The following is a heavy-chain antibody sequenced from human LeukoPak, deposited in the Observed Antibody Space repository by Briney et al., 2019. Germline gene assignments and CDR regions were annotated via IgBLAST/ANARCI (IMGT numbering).Heavy chain of an antibody. D-gene: IGHD2-2*01. CDR2: IIPILGIA. Sequence: ASVKVSCKASGGTFSSYAISWVRQAPGQGLEWMGGIIPILGIANYAQKFQGRVTITADKSTSTAYMELSSLRSEDTAVYYCARGKSSSTSFPFGPWGQGTLVTVSS. J-gene: IGHJ5*02. CDR1: GGTFSSYA. V-gene: IGHV1-69*04. CDR3: ARGKSSSTSFPFGP.